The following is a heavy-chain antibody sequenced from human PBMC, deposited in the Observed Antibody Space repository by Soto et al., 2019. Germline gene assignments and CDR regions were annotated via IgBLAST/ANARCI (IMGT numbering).Heavy chain of an antibody. CDR2: IWYDGSNK. CDR3: ARAPAVNYGDYVRSYYYYMDV. Sequence: GGSLRLSCAASGFTFSSYGMHWVRQAPGKGLEWVAVIWYDGSNKYYADSVKGRFTISRDNSKNTLYLQMNSLRAEDTAVYYCARAPAVNYGDYVRSYYYYMDVWGKGTTVTVSS. D-gene: IGHD4-17*01. V-gene: IGHV3-33*01. J-gene: IGHJ6*03. CDR1: GFTFSSYG.